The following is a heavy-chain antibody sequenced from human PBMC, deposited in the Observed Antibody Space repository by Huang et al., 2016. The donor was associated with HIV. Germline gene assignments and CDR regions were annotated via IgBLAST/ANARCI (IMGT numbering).Heavy chain of an antibody. V-gene: IGHV4-39*02. CDR3: AREVRSVDTDRPDGYYYRGLDV. D-gene: IGHD2-2*03. CDR1: GTSMTSSTFY. Sequence: QLRESGPGLVTPSETLSLTCSASGTSMTSSTFYWGWFRQPPGRGREWIGSVYLLGNTSDNPSLKSRVTISIDTANKQYSMRLTSVTAADTAVYFCAREVRSVDTDRPDGYYYRGLDVWGQGTTVIVSS. J-gene: IGHJ6*02. CDR2: VYLLGNT.